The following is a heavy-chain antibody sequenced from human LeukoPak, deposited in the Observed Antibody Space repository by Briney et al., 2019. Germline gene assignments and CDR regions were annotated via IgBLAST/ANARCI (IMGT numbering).Heavy chain of an antibody. J-gene: IGHJ3*02. Sequence: ASVKVSCKLSGYAGIELSMHWVRQVPGKGLEWMGGFDPEDGETKYAQKFQGRVTMTEDTSTDTAYMELSRLTSEDTAVYYCATHTISGVVTYASLIWGRGTLVTVSS. D-gene: IGHD3-3*01. CDR3: ATHTISGVVTYASLI. CDR2: FDPEDGET. V-gene: IGHV1-24*01. CDR1: GYAGIELS.